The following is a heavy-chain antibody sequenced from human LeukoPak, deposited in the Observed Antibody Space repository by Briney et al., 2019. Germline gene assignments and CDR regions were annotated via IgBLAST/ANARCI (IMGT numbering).Heavy chain of an antibody. V-gene: IGHV3-66*02. CDR1: GFTVSDTY. CDR3: ARDSQGGQDGYNNFDS. J-gene: IGHJ4*02. CDR2: IYSGGNT. Sequence: PGGSLRLSCEASGFTVSDTYMSWVRQAPGKGLEWVSVIYSGGNTYYADSVKGRFTVSRDNFKNTLYLQMNSLRPEDTAVYYCARDSQGGQDGYNNFDSWGQGTLVTVSS. D-gene: IGHD5-24*01.